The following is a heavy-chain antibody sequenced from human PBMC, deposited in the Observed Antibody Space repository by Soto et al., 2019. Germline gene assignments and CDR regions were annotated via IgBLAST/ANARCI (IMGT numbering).Heavy chain of an antibody. V-gene: IGHV3-23*01. CDR2: ISGSGGST. CDR3: AKQDLGYYYGMDV. J-gene: IGHJ6*02. Sequence: GGSLRLSCAASGFTFSSYAMSWVRQAPGKGLEWVSAISGSGGSTYHADSVKGRFTISRDNSKNTLYLQMNSLRAEDTAVYYCAKQDLGYYYGMDVWGQGTTVTVSS. CDR1: GFTFSSYA.